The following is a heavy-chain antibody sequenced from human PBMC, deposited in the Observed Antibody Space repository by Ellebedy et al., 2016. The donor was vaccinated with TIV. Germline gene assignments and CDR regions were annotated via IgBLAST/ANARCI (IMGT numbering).Heavy chain of an antibody. CDR3: ARDGAPLPPIGDNGNWFDP. D-gene: IGHD4-17*01. CDR2: INPSRGST. V-gene: IGHV1-46*01. CDR1: GYTFTRYF. Sequence: ASVKVSXKSSGYTFTRYFIHWVRQAPGQGLEWMGLINPSRGSTNYAPKFQGRVTMTRDTSTRTVYLEVTSLKSEDTAVYYCARDGAPLPPIGDNGNWFDPWGQGSLITVSS. J-gene: IGHJ5*02.